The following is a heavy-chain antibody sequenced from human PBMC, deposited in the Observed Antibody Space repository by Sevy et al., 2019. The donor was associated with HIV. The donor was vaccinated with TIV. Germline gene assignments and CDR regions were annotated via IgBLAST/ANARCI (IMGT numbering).Heavy chain of an antibody. CDR2: INPKNGGT. V-gene: IGHV1-2*02. Sequence: ASVKVSCKASGYTFTGYHIHWVRQAPGQGLEWMGWINPKNGGTNYAQNFQGRVTMTTDTSISTVYLEVSSLRSDDTAVYFCARDSLASLVRGASLKYHMDVWGKGTSVTVSS. D-gene: IGHD3-10*01. CDR1: GYTFTGYH. J-gene: IGHJ6*03. CDR3: ARDSLASLVRGASLKYHMDV.